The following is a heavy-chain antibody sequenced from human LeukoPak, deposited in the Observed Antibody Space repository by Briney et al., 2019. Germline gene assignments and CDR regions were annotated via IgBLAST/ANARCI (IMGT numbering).Heavy chain of an antibody. Sequence: GGSLRLSCAASGFXFSSYAMSWVRQAPGKGLEWASTISGSGGHTYYADSVKGRFTISRDNSKNTLYLQMNSLRADDTAVYYCAKNLWTTTGPFDYWGQGTLVTVSS. CDR3: AKNLWTTTGPFDY. D-gene: IGHD3-10*01. CDR2: ISGSGGHT. CDR1: GFXFSSYA. V-gene: IGHV3-23*01. J-gene: IGHJ4*02.